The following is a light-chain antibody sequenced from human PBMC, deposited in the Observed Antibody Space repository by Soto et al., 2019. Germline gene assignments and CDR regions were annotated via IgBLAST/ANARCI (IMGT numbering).Light chain of an antibody. V-gene: IGLV1-40*01. Sequence: QSVLTQPPSVSGAPGQRVTISCTGSSSNIGAGYDVHWYQQLPGTAPKLLIYGNYNRPSGVPDRFSGSKSGTSASLAITGFQSEDEADYYCQSYDSSLSGVVFGGGTQLTVL. CDR1: SSNIGAGYD. CDR2: GNY. J-gene: IGLJ2*01. CDR3: QSYDSSLSGVV.